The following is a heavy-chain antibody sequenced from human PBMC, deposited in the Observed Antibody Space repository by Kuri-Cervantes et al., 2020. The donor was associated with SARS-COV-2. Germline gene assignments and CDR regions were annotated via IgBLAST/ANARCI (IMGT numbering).Heavy chain of an antibody. Sequence: GESLKISCAASGFTFSSYWMSWVRQAPGKGLEWVANIKQDGSEKYYVDSVKGRFTISRDNAKNSLYLQMNSLRAEDTAVYYCARETYEPLGTIFGVPGVPYFDYWGQGTLVTVSS. CDR3: ARETYEPLGTIFGVPGVPYFDY. V-gene: IGHV3-7*03. CDR2: IKQDGSEK. J-gene: IGHJ4*02. D-gene: IGHD3-3*01. CDR1: GFTFSSYW.